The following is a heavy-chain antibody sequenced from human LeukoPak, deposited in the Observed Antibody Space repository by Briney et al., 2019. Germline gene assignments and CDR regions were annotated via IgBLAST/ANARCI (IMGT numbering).Heavy chain of an antibody. CDR2: ISAYNGNT. CDR1: GYTFTSYG. Sequence: GASVKVSCKASGYTFTSYGISWVRQAPGQGLEWMGWISAYNGNTNYAQKLQGRVTMTTDTSTSTACMELRSLRSDDTAVYYCASRGSISGRYDFDYWGQGTLVTVSS. D-gene: IGHD1-26*01. CDR3: ASRGSISGRYDFDY. J-gene: IGHJ4*02. V-gene: IGHV1-18*01.